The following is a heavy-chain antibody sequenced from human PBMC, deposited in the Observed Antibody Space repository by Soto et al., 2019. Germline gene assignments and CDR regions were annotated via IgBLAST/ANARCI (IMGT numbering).Heavy chain of an antibody. CDR2: IYHSEST. J-gene: IGHJ4*02. CDR3: ARAGGLGAVAVDY. V-gene: IGHV4-30-2*01. CDR1: GGSISSCGYS. D-gene: IGHD6-19*01. Sequence: SETLSLTCAVSGGSISSCGYSWSWIRQPPGKGLEWIGYIYHSESTYYNPSLKSRVTISVDRSKNQFSLKLSSVTAADTAVYYCARAGGLGAVAVDYWGQGTLVTVSS.